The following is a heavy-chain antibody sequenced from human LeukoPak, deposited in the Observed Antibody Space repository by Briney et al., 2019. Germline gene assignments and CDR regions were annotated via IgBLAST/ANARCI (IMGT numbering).Heavy chain of an antibody. CDR1: GGTFSSYA. D-gene: IGHD6-13*01. CDR2: MIPIFGTA. Sequence: ASVKVSCKASGGTFSSYAISRVRQAPGQGLEWMGGMIPIFGTANYAQKFQGRVTITRDTSASTAYMELSSLRSEDTAVYYCARSEAAAGNFGYFDYWGQGTLVTVSS. CDR3: ARSEAAAGNFGYFDY. V-gene: IGHV1-69*05. J-gene: IGHJ4*02.